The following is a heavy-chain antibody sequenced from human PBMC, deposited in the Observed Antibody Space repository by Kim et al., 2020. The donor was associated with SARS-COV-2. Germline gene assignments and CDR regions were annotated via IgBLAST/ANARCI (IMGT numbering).Heavy chain of an antibody. CDR3: ARGVAAPSNLKY. V-gene: IGHV4-30-2*05. J-gene: IGHJ4*02. Sequence: YYNPALKRRVTISVDTSKNQFSLKLSSVTAADTAVYYCARGVAAPSNLKYWGQGTLVTVSS. D-gene: IGHD6-13*01.